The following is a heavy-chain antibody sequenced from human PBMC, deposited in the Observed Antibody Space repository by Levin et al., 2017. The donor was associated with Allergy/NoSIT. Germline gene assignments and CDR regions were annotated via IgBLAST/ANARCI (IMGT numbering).Heavy chain of an antibody. CDR3: ARDSLPSSGWVHDAFDI. D-gene: IGHD6-25*01. CDR2: IGSSGSVI. V-gene: IGHV3-48*03. J-gene: IGHJ3*02. CDR1: GFTFSTYE. Sequence: GGSLRLSCAASGFTFSTYEMNWVRQAPGKGLEWVSYIGSSGSVIYYADSVEGRFTISRDNAKNSLYLQMNSLTVEDTAVYYCARDSLPSSGWVHDAFDIWGQGTMVTVSS.